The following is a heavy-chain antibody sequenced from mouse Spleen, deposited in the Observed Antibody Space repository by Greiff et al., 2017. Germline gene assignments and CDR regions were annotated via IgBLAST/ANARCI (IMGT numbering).Heavy chain of an antibody. J-gene: IGHJ2*01. Sequence: DVMLVESGGGLVKPGGSLKLSCAASGFTFSDYGMHWVRQAPEKGLEWVAYISSGSSTIYYADTVKGRVTISRDNAKNTLFLQMTSLRSEDTAMYYCARGLWHFDYWGQGTTLTVSS. V-gene: IGHV5-17*01. CDR2: ISSGSSTI. CDR3: ARGLWHFDY. D-gene: IGHD1-1*02. CDR1: GFTFSDYG.